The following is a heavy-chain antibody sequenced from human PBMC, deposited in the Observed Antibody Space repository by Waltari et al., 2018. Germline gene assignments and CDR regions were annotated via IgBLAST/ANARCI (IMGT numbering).Heavy chain of an antibody. J-gene: IGHJ4*02. Sequence: QVQLQESGPGLVKPSQTLSLTCTVSGGSISSGSYYWSWIRQPAGKGLERIGRIYTSGSTNYNPSLKSRVTISVDTSKNQFSLKLSSVTAADTAVYYCAREGISHSSFFNYFDYWGQGTLVTVSS. CDR3: AREGISHSSFFNYFDY. CDR2: IYTSGST. V-gene: IGHV4-61*02. CDR1: GGSISSGSYY. D-gene: IGHD6-6*01.